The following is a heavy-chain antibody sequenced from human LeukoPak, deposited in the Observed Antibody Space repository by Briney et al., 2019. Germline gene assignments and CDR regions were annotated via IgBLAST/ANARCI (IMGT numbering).Heavy chain of an antibody. D-gene: IGHD2-15*01. CDR1: GYTFTSYA. Sequence: ASVKVSCKASGYTFTSYAISWVRQAPGQGLEWMGGIIPIFGTANYAQKFQGRVTITADESTSTAYMELSSLRSEDTAVYYCARGARCSGGSCLINFDYWGQGTLVTVSS. CDR2: IIPIFGTA. V-gene: IGHV1-69*13. J-gene: IGHJ4*02. CDR3: ARGARCSGGSCLINFDY.